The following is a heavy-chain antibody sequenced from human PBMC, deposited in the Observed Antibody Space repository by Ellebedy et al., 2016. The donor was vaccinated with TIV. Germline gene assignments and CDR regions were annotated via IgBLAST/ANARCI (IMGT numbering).Heavy chain of an antibody. CDR3: ARAGGRSFNP. Sequence: GSLRLXCAVYGGSFSGYYWSWIRQPPGKGLEWIGEINHSGSTNYNPSLKSRVTISVDTSKNQFSLKLSSVTAADTAVYYCARAGGRSFNPWGQGTLVTVSS. D-gene: IGHD1-26*01. CDR2: INHSGST. J-gene: IGHJ5*02. V-gene: IGHV4-34*01. CDR1: GGSFSGYY.